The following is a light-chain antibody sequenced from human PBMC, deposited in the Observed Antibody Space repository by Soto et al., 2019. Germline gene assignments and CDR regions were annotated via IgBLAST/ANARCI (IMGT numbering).Light chain of an antibody. V-gene: IGLV6-57*04. CDR3: QSYDSSRGL. CDR1: SGSIASNY. CDR2: EDN. Sequence: NFMLTQPHSVSESPGKTVTISCTRSSGSIASNYVQWYQQRPGSAPTTVIYEDNQRPSGVPDRFSGSIDSSSNSASLTISGLKTEEEADYYCQSYDSSRGLLGGGTKLTVL. J-gene: IGLJ2*01.